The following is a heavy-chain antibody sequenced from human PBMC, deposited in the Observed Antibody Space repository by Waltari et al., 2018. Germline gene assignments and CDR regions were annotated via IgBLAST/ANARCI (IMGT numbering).Heavy chain of an antibody. CDR1: GFTFDDYS. CDR2: ISWNSGSI. J-gene: IGHJ4*02. D-gene: IGHD3-3*01. Sequence: EVQVVESGGGLVQPGRSLRLSCAASGFTFDDYSMHWVRQAPGKGLEWGSGISWNSGSIGYAESVKGRFTISRDNAKNSLYLQMNSLRAEDMALYYCAKGHISNDFWSGSLDFWGQGTLVTVSS. V-gene: IGHV3-9*03. CDR3: AKGHISNDFWSGSLDF.